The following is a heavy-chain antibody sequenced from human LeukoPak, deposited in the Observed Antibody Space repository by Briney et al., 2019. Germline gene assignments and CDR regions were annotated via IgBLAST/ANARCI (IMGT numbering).Heavy chain of an antibody. CDR2: IYYSGST. J-gene: IGHJ2*01. V-gene: IGHV4-59*01. Sequence: PSETLSLTCTVSGGSISSYYWSWIRQPPGKGLEWIGYIYYSGSTNYNPSLKSRVTLSVDTSKNQFSLKLSSVTAADTAVYYCARAFRPPWYFDLWGRGTLVTVSS. CDR1: GGSISSYY. CDR3: ARAFRPPWYFDL. D-gene: IGHD3-16*01.